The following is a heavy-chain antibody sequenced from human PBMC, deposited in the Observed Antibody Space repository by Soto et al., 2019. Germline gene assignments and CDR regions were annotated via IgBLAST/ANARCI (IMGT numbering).Heavy chain of an antibody. V-gene: IGHV3-23*01. D-gene: IGHD1-26*01. Sequence: LRLSCADSGFTFSSNAMSWVRQAPGKGLEWVSGISGSGSSTDYADSVKGRFTISRDNSKNTLYLQMNSLRAEDTAVYYCAKTRGPYYYYGMDVWGQGTTVTVSS. CDR2: ISGSGSST. CDR3: AKTRGPYYYYGMDV. CDR1: GFTFSSNA. J-gene: IGHJ6*02.